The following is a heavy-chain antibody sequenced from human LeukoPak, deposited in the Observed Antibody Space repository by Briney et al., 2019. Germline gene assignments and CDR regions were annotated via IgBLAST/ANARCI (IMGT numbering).Heavy chain of an antibody. CDR2: IWYDGSNK. D-gene: IGHD5-24*01. CDR1: GFTFSSFG. CDR3: ARDNYQYYGMDV. J-gene: IGHJ6*02. Sequence: GGSLSLSGEASGFTFSSFGMHWVGRPPAKGLEGVAVIWYDGSNKYYADSVKGRFTISRDNSKNTLYLQMNSLRAEDTAVYYCARDNYQYYGMDVWGQGTTVTVSS. V-gene: IGHV3-33*01.